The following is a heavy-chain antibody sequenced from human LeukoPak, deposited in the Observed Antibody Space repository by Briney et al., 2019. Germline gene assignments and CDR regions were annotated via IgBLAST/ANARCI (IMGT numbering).Heavy chain of an antibody. CDR3: ARDGTTGTFGPVGVY. D-gene: IGHD1-1*01. V-gene: IGHV3-23*01. Sequence: TGGSLRLSCAASGFTFSSYAMSWVRQAPGKGLEWVSAISGSGGSTYYADSVKGRFTISRDNAKNSLYLQLNSLRAEDTAVYYCARDGTTGTFGPVGVYWGQGTPVTVSS. CDR1: GFTFSSYA. J-gene: IGHJ4*02. CDR2: ISGSGGST.